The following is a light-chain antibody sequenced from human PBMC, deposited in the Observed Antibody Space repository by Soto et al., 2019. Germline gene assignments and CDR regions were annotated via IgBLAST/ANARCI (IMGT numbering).Light chain of an antibody. CDR2: DAS. CDR1: QYVSSF. V-gene: IGKV3-11*01. J-gene: IGKJ1*01. Sequence: EIVLTQSPATLSLTPGERATLPCRASQYVSSFLAWYQQKAGQAPRLLIYDASHRATGIPARFSGSGSGTDFTLTINSLEPEDFALYYCQQRYNWPPTFGQGTKVDIK. CDR3: QQRYNWPPT.